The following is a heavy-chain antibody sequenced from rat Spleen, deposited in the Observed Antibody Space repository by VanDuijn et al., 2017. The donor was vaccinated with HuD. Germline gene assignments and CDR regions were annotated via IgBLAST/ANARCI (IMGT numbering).Heavy chain of an antibody. V-gene: IGHV2S12*01. CDR2: ISSGGST. D-gene: IGHD1-4*01. CDR3: IRESLPGYNSHWFVY. J-gene: IGHJ3*01. CDR1: GFSLTTNG. Sequence: QVQLKESGPGLVQPSQTLSLTCTVFGFSLTTNGVSWVRQPPGEGLEWVAAISSGGSTYYNSALKSRLSISRDTSKSQVFLKMNSLQTEDTAIYFCIRESLPGYNSHWFVYWGQGTLVTVSS.